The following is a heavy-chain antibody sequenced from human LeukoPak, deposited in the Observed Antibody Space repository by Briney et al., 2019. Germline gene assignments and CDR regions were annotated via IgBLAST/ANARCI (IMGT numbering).Heavy chain of an antibody. CDR3: ARHGSSSPRRFDY. V-gene: IGHV4-39*01. D-gene: IGHD6-6*01. CDR2: IYYSGST. J-gene: IGHJ4*02. CDR1: GGSISSSSYS. Sequence: PSETLSLTCTVSGGSISSSSYSWGWIRQPPGKGLEWIGSIYYSGSTYYNPSLKSRVTISVDTSKNQFSLKLSSVTAADTAVYYCARHGSSSPRRFDYWGQGTLVTVSS.